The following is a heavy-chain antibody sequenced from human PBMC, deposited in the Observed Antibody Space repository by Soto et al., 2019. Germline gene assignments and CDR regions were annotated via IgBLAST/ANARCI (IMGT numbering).Heavy chain of an antibody. CDR1: GDSVSSNSAA. D-gene: IGHD2-15*01. J-gene: IGHJ6*02. CDR3: ARGYCSGGSCYSGRYYYGMDV. Sequence: SQTLPLTCAISGDSVSSNSAAWNWIRQSPSRGLEWLGGTYYRSKWYNDYAVSVKSRITINPDTSKNQFSLQLNSVTPEDTAVYYCARGYCSGGSCYSGRYYYGMDVWGQGTTVTVSS. CDR2: TYYRSKWYN. V-gene: IGHV6-1*01.